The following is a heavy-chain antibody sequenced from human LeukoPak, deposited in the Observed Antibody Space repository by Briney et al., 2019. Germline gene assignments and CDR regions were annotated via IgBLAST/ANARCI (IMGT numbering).Heavy chain of an antibody. Sequence: SETLSLTCTVSGGSISSYYWSWIRQPPGKGLEWMGYIYYSGSTNYNPSLTSRVTISVDTSKNQFSLKLSSVTAADPAVYYCASAYCGGDCTPYWYFDLWGRGTLVTVSS. CDR2: IYYSGST. J-gene: IGHJ2*01. D-gene: IGHD2-21*02. V-gene: IGHV4-59*08. CDR3: ASAYCGGDCTPYWYFDL. CDR1: GGSISSYY.